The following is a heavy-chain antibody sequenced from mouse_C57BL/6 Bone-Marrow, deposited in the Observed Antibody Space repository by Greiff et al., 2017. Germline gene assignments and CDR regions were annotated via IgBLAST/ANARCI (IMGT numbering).Heavy chain of an antibody. CDR3: ARFSYYGSSQYYFYY. Sequence: EVKLVESGPGLAKPSQTLSLTCSVTGYSITSAYWNWIRKFPGNKLEYMGYISYSGSTYYNPSPKSRISITRDTSKNQYYLQLNSLTTEDTATDYCARFSYYGSSQYYFYYWGQGTTLTGSS. CDR1: GYSITSAY. D-gene: IGHD1-1*01. J-gene: IGHJ2*01. CDR2: ISYSGST. V-gene: IGHV3-8*01.